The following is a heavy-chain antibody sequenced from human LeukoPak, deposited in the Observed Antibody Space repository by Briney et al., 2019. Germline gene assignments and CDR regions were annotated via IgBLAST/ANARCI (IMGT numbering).Heavy chain of an antibody. CDR1: GGSIIIGSYY. Sequence: TLSLTCAVSGGSIIIGSYYWCWIRQPAGKGLEWIGRIHSSGSTNYNPSLKSRVSISADTSKNQFSLKLTSVTAADTAVYYCARDGDYGDYEYWGQGTLVTVSS. V-gene: IGHV4-61*02. CDR3: ARDGDYGDYEY. CDR2: IHSSGST. D-gene: IGHD4-17*01. J-gene: IGHJ4*02.